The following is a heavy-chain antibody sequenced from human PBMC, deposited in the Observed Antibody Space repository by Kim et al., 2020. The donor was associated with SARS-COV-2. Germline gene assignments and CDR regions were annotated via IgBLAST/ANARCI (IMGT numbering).Heavy chain of an antibody. J-gene: IGHJ6*02. CDR3: ARDEDDSSGWYRGYYYYGMDV. V-gene: IGHV1-69*13. CDR1: GGTFSSYA. D-gene: IGHD6-19*01. Sequence: SVKVSCKASGGTFSSYAISWVRQAPGQGLEWMGGIIPIFGTANYAQKFQGRVTITADESTSTAYMELSSLRSEDTAVYYCARDEDDSSGWYRGYYYYGMDVWGQGTTVTVSS. CDR2: IIPIFGTA.